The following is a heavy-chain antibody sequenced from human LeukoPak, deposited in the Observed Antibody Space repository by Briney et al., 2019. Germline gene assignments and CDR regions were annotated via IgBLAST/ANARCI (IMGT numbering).Heavy chain of an antibody. Sequence: PGGSLRLSCAASGFTFSTYWMHWVRQAPGKGLVWVSRTNNDGSSTVYADSVKGRFTISRDNAKNALYLQMNSLRAEDTAVYYCARDLFCDSSGYYASDSWGQGTLVTVSS. CDR2: TNNDGSST. V-gene: IGHV3-74*01. D-gene: IGHD3-22*01. J-gene: IGHJ4*02. CDR1: GFTFSTYW. CDR3: ARDLFCDSSGYYASDS.